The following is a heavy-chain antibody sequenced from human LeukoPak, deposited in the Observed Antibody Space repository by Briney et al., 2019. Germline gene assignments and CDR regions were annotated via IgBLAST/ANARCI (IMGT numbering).Heavy chain of an antibody. J-gene: IGHJ4*02. CDR3: ARGQDYGDYVDY. V-gene: IGHV1-2*06. CDR1: GYTFTGYY. Sequence: GASVKVSCKASGYTFTGYYMHWVRQAPGQGLEWMGRINPNSGGTNYAQKFQGRVTMTRDASISTAYMELSRLRSDDTAVYYCARGQDYGDYVDYWGQGTLVTVSS. CDR2: INPNSGGT. D-gene: IGHD4-17*01.